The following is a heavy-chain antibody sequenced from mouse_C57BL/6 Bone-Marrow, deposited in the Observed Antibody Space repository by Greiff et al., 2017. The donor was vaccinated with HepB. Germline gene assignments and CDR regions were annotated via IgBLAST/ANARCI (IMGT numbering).Heavy chain of an antibody. Sequence: DVKLVESGGGLVQPGESLKLSCESNEYEFPSHDMSWVRKTPEKRLELVAAINSDGGSTYYPDTMERRFIISRDNTKKTLYLQMSSLRSEDTALYYCARHRYYGSSYGAMDYWGQGTSVTVSS. J-gene: IGHJ4*01. CDR2: INSDGGST. CDR3: ARHRYYGSSYGAMDY. CDR1: EYEFPSHD. V-gene: IGHV5-2*01. D-gene: IGHD1-1*01.